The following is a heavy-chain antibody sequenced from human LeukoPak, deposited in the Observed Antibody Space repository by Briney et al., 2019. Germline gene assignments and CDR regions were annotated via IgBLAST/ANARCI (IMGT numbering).Heavy chain of an antibody. CDR2: ISSSSSNYI. D-gene: IGHD1-26*01. Sequence: PGGSLRLSCAASGFTFSSYNMNWVRQAPGKGLEWVSSISSSSSNYIYYADSVKGRFTISRDNSRNTLYLQMNSLRAEDTAVYYCARDPYSGSYGNYYYYFMDVWGKGTAVTISS. V-gene: IGHV3-21*01. CDR3: ARDPYSGSYGNYYYYFMDV. CDR1: GFTFSSYN. J-gene: IGHJ6*03.